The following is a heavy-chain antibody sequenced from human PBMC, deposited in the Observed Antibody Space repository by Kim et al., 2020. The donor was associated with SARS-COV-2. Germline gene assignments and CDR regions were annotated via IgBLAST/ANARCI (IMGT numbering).Heavy chain of an antibody. V-gene: IGHV3-21*01. D-gene: IGHD3-16*02. CDR1: GFTFSSYS. CDR2: ISSSSSYI. Sequence: GGSLRLSCAASGFTFSSYSMNWVRQAPGKGLEWVSSISSSSSYIYYADSVKGRFTISRDNAKNSLYLQMNSLRAEDTAVYYCAREKSVMITFGGVIPSGYYYYGMDVWGQGTTVTVSS. J-gene: IGHJ6*02. CDR3: AREKSVMITFGGVIPSGYYYYGMDV.